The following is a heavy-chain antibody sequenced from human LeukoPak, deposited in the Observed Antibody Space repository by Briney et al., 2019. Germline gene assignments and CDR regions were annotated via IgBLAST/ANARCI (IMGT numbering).Heavy chain of an antibody. CDR2: ISGSAGST. J-gene: IGHJ4*02. V-gene: IGHV3-23*01. CDR1: GFTFSSYA. D-gene: IGHD6-19*01. CDR3: AKGSSGWYFDY. Sequence: GGSLRLSCAASGFTFSSYAMSWVRQAPGKGLEWVSIISGSAGSTYYADSVKGRFTISRDNSKNTLYLQMNNLRAEDTAVYYRAKGSSGWYFDYWGQGTLVTVSS.